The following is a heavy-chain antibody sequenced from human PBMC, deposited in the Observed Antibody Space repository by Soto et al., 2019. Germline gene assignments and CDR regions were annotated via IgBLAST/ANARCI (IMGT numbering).Heavy chain of an antibody. V-gene: IGHV3-30*18. CDR3: AKWATMYNDFWSGFVTSGMDX. CDR2: ISYDGRKK. D-gene: IGHD3-3*01. Sequence: PWGCLILAWAVYVVSFTSYCMQCVRQGPGPGLEWVSFISYDGRKKVYAYPVKGRFTLSRDNSRNTVYLQMKSLRVDDTAVYYCAKWATMYNDFWSGFVTSGMDXWGQVTTFTVS. CDR1: VVSFTSYC. J-gene: IGHJ6*02.